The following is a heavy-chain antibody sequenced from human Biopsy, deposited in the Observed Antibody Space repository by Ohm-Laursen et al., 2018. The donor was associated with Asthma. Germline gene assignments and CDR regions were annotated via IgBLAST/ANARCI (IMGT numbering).Heavy chain of an antibody. CDR3: ARSGETDLVGGLDV. J-gene: IGHJ6*02. D-gene: IGHD2-21*01. Sequence: SLRLSCSASGFTFSTYGMHWVRQAPGKGLEWVAFIVWDGINSYYADSVKGRFTISRDNSRNTLYLQKNSLRADDTAVYYCARSGETDLVGGLDVWGQGTTVNVS. CDR1: GFTFSTYG. CDR2: IVWDGINS. V-gene: IGHV3-30*03.